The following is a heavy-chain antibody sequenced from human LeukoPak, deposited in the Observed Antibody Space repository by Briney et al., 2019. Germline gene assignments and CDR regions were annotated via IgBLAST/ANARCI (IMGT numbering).Heavy chain of an antibody. CDR2: ISSSGSTI. V-gene: IGHV3-11*01. CDR1: GFTFSDYY. D-gene: IGHD2-8*01. Sequence: PGGSLRLSCAASGFTFSDYYMSWIPQAPGKGLEWVSYISSSGSTIYYADSVKGRFTISRDNAKNSLYLQMNSLRAEDTAVYYCARDPRYCTNGVCFKGFDPWGQGTLVTVSS. CDR3: ARDPRYCTNGVCFKGFDP. J-gene: IGHJ5*02.